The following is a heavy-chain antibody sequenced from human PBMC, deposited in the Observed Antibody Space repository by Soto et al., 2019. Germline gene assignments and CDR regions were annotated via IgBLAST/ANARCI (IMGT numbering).Heavy chain of an antibody. CDR3: ARSPVGSSWYIDY. CDR2: ISSSSSYI. Sequence: EVQLVESGGGLVKPGGSLRLSCAASGFTFSSYSMNWVRQAPGKGLEWVSSISSSSSYIYYADSVKGRFTISIDNAKNSLYLQMNSLRAEDTAVYYCARSPVGSSWYIDYWGQGTLVTVSS. CDR1: GFTFSSYS. J-gene: IGHJ4*02. V-gene: IGHV3-21*01. D-gene: IGHD6-13*01.